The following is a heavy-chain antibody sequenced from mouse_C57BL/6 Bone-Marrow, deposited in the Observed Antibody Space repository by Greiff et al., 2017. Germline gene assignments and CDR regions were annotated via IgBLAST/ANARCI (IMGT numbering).Heavy chain of an antibody. CDR1: GYTFTDYN. CDR2: INPNNGGT. V-gene: IGHV1-18*01. J-gene: IGHJ1*03. Sequence: DVQLQESGPELVKPGASVKIPCKASGYTFTDYNMDWVKQSHGKSLEWIGDINPNNGGTIYNQKFKGKATLTVDKSSSTAYMELRSLTSEDTAVYYCAREEPLYYYGSSPRPYWYFDVWGTGTTVTVSS. D-gene: IGHD1-1*01. CDR3: AREEPLYYYGSSPRPYWYFDV.